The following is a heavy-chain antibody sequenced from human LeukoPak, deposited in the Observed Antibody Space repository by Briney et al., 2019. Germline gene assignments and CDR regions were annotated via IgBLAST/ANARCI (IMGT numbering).Heavy chain of an antibody. CDR1: GFTVSRNY. CDR2: IYSGGDT. D-gene: IGHD4-11*01. CDR3: ARGTPTTRDFDY. V-gene: IGHV3-66*01. Sequence: GGSLRLSCAASGFTVSRNYMSWVRQAPGKGLEWVSVIYSGGDTYYADSVKGRFSFSRDNSKNTLYLQMNSLRAEDTAVYYCARGTPTTRDFDYWGQGTLVTVSS. J-gene: IGHJ4*02.